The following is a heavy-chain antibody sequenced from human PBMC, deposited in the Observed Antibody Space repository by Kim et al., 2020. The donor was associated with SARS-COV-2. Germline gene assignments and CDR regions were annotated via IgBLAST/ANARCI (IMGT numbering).Heavy chain of an antibody. V-gene: IGHV3-33*05. D-gene: IGHD6-19*01. CDR1: GFTFSSYG. J-gene: IGHJ6*01. Sequence: GGSLRLSCAASGFTFSSYGMHWVRQAPGKGLEWVAVISYDGSNKYYADSVKGRFTISRDNSKNTLYLQMNSLRAEDTAVYYCATEGEYSSGWAGADYYY. CDR3: ATEGEYSSGWAGADYYY. CDR2: ISYDGSNK.